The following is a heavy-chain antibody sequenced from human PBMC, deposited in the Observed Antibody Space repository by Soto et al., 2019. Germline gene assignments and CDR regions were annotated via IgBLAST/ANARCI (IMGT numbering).Heavy chain of an antibody. CDR1: GFSFSNYA. Sequence: GGSLRLSCASSGFSFSNYAMHWVRQAPGKGLEWASSISVSGDSTYYTDSVKGRFTISRDNSKNTLYLQMNSLRAEDTAVYYCASTVAKGAFDIWGQGTMVTVSS. V-gene: IGHV3-23*01. D-gene: IGHD5-12*01. J-gene: IGHJ3*02. CDR3: ASTVAKGAFDI. CDR2: ISVSGDST.